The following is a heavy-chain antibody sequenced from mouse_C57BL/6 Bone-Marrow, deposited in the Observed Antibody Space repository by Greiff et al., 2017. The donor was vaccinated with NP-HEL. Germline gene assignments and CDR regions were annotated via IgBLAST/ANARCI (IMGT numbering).Heavy chain of an antibody. V-gene: IGHV2-9-1*01. CDR1: GFSLTSYA. J-gene: IGHJ1*03. CDR2: IWTGGGT. Sequence: VKVVESGPGLVAPSQSLSITCTVSGFSLTSYAISWVRQPPGKGLEWLGVIWTGGGTNYNSALKSRLSISKDNSKSQVFLKMNSLQTDDTARYYCARDYGSPYWYFDVWGTGTTVTVSS. D-gene: IGHD1-1*01. CDR3: ARDYGSPYWYFDV.